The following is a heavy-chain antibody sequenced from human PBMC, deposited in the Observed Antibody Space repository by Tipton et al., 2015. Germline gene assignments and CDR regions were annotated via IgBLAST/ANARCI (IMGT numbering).Heavy chain of an antibody. CDR1: GGSISSGDYY. D-gene: IGHD5-18*01. J-gene: IGHJ4*02. V-gene: IGHV4-30-4*02. CDR3: ARVGGYSYGYDY. CDR2: IFYTGTA. Sequence: TLSLTCTVSGGSISSGDYYWSWIRQPPGKGLEWIGNIFYTGTAYYNPSLKSRVTMSVDTSKNQFSLKLSSVTAADTAVYYCARVGGYSYGYDYWGQGTLVTVS.